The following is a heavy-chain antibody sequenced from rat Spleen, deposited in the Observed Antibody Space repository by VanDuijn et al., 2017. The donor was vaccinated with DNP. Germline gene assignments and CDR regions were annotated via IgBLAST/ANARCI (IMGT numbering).Heavy chain of an antibody. CDR1: GFTFSDYY. CDR3: ATEIRAFY. V-gene: IGHV5-20*01. Sequence: EVQLVESGGGLVQPGGSLQLSCAASGFTFSDYYMAWVRQAPKKGLEWVATISTSGDTTYYPDSVKGRFTISRDNAKSSLYLQMISLKSEDTATYYCATEIRAFYWGQGVMVTVSS. J-gene: IGHJ2*01. D-gene: IGHD4-3*01. CDR2: ISTSGDTT.